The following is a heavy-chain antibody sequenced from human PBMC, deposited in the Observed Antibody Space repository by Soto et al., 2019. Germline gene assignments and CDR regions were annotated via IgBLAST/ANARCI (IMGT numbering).Heavy chain of an antibody. CDR2: IIPFFHAA. Sequence: ASVKVSCKASADTFSSSAFSWVRQAPGQGLEWMGGIIPFFHAANYAQRFQGRVTITADESTSTAYMELSSLRSEDTAVYYCARGGGGTLMVVVPSRSYFDYWGRGTLVTVCS. J-gene: IGHJ4*02. V-gene: IGHV1-69*13. CDR3: ARGGGGTLMVVVPSRSYFDY. D-gene: IGHD3-22*01. CDR1: ADTFSSSA.